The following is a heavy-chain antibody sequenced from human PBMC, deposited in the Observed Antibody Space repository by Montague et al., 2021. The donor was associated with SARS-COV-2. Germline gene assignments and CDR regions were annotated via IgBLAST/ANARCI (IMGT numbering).Heavy chain of an antibody. D-gene: IGHD6-19*01. Sequence: RLSWSASGFTFGSYEMNWVRQAPGKGLEWVSNMSSSGSTIYYADSVKGRFTISRDNAKYSLYLQMNSLRAEDTAVYYCAREGRGEQWLVRAFDIWGQGTMVTVSS. CDR1: GFTFGSYE. V-gene: IGHV3-48*03. CDR3: AREGRGEQWLVRAFDI. J-gene: IGHJ3*02. CDR2: MSSSGSTI.